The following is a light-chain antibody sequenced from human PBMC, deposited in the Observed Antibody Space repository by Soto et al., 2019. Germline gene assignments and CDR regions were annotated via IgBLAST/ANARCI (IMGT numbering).Light chain of an antibody. Sequence: QSALTQPRSVSGSPGQSVTISCTGTSNDVGAYNFVSWYQQPPGKAPKLMIYDVTKRPSGVPDRFSGSKSDNTASLTISGLQAEDEADYYCCSYTTFSSYVFGTGTKLTVL. V-gene: IGLV2-11*01. CDR3: CSYTTFSSYV. CDR2: DVT. CDR1: SNDVGAYNF. J-gene: IGLJ1*01.